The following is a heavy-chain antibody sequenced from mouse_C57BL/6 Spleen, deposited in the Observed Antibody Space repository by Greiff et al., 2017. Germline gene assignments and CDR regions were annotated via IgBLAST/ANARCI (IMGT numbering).Heavy chain of an antibody. J-gene: IGHJ2*01. V-gene: IGHV5-16*01. CDR2: INYDGSST. CDR1: GFTFSDYY. Sequence: EVKLLESEGGLVQPGSSMKLSCTASGFTFSDYYMAWVRQVPEKGLEWVANINYDGSSTYYLDSLKGRFIISRDNAKNNLYLQMSSLKSEDTATYYCARVEDVFDYWGQGTTLTVSS. CDR3: ARVEDVFDY.